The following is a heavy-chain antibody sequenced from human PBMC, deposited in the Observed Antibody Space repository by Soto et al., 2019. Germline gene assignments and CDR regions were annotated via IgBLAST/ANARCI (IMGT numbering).Heavy chain of an antibody. CDR1: GSTFRSYA. V-gene: IGHV3-23*01. D-gene: IGHD3-22*01. CDR3: AKDLLHTYSYDSSGFFDY. Sequence: GGSLRLSCAASGSTFRSYAMNWVRQAPGKGLEWVSRITGSGVTTYYANSVKGRFTISRDNSNNTLSLQMNSLRAEDTAVYYCAKDLLHTYSYDSSGFFDYWGQGTLVTASS. J-gene: IGHJ4*02. CDR2: ITGSGVTT.